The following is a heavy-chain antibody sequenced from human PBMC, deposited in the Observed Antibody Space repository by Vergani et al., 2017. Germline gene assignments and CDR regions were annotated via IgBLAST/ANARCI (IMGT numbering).Heavy chain of an antibody. CDR2: INPSGGST. D-gene: IGHD2-2*02. CDR3: AITAQLGYCSSTSCYTPLDY. V-gene: IGHV1-46*01. J-gene: IGHJ4*02. Sequence: QVQLVQSGAEVKKPGSSVKVSCKASGGTFSSYAISWVRQAPGQGLEWMGIINPSGGSTSYAQKFQGRVTMTRDTSTSTVYMELSSLRSEDTAVYYCAITAQLGYCSSTSCYTPLDYWGQGTLVTVSS. CDR1: GGTFSSYA.